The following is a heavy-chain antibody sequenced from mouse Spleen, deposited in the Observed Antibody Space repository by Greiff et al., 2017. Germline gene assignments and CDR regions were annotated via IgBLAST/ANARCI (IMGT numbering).Heavy chain of an antibody. D-gene: IGHD1-1*01. Sequence: EVQGVESGGGLVKPGGSLKLSCAASGFTFSSYAMSWVRQTPEKRLEWVAAINSNGGSTYYPDTVKDRFTISRDNAKNTLYLQMSSLRSEDTALYYCARLITTMVATRGAMDYWGQGTSVTVSS. J-gene: IGHJ4*01. V-gene: IGHV5-6-2*01. CDR1: GFTFSSYA. CDR2: INSNGGST. CDR3: ARLITTMVATRGAMDY.